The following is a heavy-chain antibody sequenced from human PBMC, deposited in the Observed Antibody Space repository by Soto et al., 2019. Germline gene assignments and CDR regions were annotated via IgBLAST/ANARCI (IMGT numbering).Heavy chain of an antibody. CDR3: ARAGIMITFGGVIVIHGFDY. CDR2: INHSGST. Sequence: SETLSLTCAVYGGSFSGYYWSWIRQPPGKGLEWIGEINHSGSTNYNPSLKSRVTISVDTSKNQFSLKLSSVTAADTAVYYCARAGIMITFGGVIVIHGFDYWGQGNLVTISS. D-gene: IGHD3-16*02. V-gene: IGHV4-34*01. CDR1: GGSFSGYY. J-gene: IGHJ4*02.